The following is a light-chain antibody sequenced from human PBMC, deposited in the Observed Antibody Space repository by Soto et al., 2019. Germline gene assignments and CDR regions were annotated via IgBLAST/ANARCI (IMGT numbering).Light chain of an antibody. CDR3: GSSSATSTLYV. J-gene: IGLJ1*01. CDR1: SSDVGVYDY. Sequence: QSALTQPASVSGSPGQSITISCTGTSSDVGVYDYVSWYQQHPGKAPKLMIYEVTNRPSGVSDRFSGSKSGNMASLTISGLQTEDEADYYCGSSSATSTLYVFGTGTKVTVL. CDR2: EVT. V-gene: IGLV2-14*01.